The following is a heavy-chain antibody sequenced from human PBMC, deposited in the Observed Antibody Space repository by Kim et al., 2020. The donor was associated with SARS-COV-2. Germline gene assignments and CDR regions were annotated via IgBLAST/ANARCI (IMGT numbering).Heavy chain of an antibody. CDR2: IIPIFGTA. Sequence: SVKVSCKASGGTFSSYAISWVRQAPGQGLEWMGGIIPIFGTANYAQKFQGRVTITADESTSTAYMELSSLRSEDTAVYYCARESITGTTQYYYYGMDVWGQGTTVTVSS. CDR3: ARESITGTTQYYYYGMDV. J-gene: IGHJ6*02. V-gene: IGHV1-69*13. D-gene: IGHD1-7*01. CDR1: GGTFSSYA.